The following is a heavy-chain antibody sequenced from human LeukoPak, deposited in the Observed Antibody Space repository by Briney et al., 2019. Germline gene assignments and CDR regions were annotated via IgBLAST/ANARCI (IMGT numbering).Heavy chain of an antibody. CDR1: GGSISSYY. CDR3: ARDLGGGSPG. J-gene: IGHJ4*02. CDR2: IYTSGRI. V-gene: IGHV4-4*07. Sequence: SETLSLTCTVSGGSISSYYWSGIRQPAGKGLEWLGLIYTSGRINYNSSLKSRLTISVDTSKNQFSLELRSVTAADTAVYYCARDLGGGSPGWGQGTLVTVSS. D-gene: IGHD2-15*01.